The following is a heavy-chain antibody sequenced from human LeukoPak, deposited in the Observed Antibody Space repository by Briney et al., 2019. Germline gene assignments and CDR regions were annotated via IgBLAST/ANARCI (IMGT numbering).Heavy chain of an antibody. J-gene: IGHJ4*02. D-gene: IGHD6-25*01. Sequence: GASVKVSCKASGYTFTGYYMHWVRQAPGQGLEWMGWINPNSGGTNYSQNFQGRVTMTRGTSISTAYMELSRLRSYDTAVYYCARGSEAGFDYWGQGTLVTVSS. CDR2: INPNSGGT. CDR3: ARGSEAGFDY. V-gene: IGHV1-2*02. CDR1: GYTFTGYY.